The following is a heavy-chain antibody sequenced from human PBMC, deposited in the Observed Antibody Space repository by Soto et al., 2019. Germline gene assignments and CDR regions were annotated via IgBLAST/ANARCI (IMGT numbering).Heavy chain of an antibody. Sequence: SETLSLTCTVSGGSISNYYWSWIRQPPGKGLEWIGYIYYSGSTNYNPSLESRVTISVDTSKNQLSLKLSSVTAADTAVYYCARRYGYYFDYWGQGTLVTVSS. CDR2: IYYSGST. J-gene: IGHJ4*02. CDR1: GGSISNYY. V-gene: IGHV4-59*08. CDR3: ARRYGYYFDY. D-gene: IGHD4-17*01.